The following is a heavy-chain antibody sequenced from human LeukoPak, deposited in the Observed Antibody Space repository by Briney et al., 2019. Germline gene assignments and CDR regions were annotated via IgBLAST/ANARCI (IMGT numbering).Heavy chain of an antibody. CDR3: TTIHY. Sequence: PGRSLRLSCAASGFTFSSYGMHWVRQAPGKGLEWMTTISHDGSQTFYADSVKGRLTISRDNSKNTVSLQMSSLRVEDTGVYYCTTIHYWGQGTQITVSS. CDR2: ISHDGSQT. J-gene: IGHJ4*02. V-gene: IGHV3-30*03. CDR1: GFTFSSYG.